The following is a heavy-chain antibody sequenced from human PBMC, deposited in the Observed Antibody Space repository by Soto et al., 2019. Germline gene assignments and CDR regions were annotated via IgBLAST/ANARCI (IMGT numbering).Heavy chain of an antibody. Sequence: SGFTFSNYDMHWVRQVTGKGLEWVSGITTAGDTYYPDSVKGRFTISRDNSKNTLYLQMNSLRAEDTAVYYCAKGARGIQLWLLRYYYYGMDVWGQGTTVTVSS. V-gene: IGHV3-13*01. CDR1: GFTFSNYD. D-gene: IGHD5-18*01. J-gene: IGHJ6*02. CDR3: AKGARGIQLWLLRYYYYGMDV. CDR2: ITTAGDT.